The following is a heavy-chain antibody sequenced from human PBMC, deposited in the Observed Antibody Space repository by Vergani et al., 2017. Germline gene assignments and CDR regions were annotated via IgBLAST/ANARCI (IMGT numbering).Heavy chain of an antibody. CDR2: INHSGST. Sequence: QVQLQQWGAGLLKPSETLSLTCAVYGGSFSGYYWSWIRQPPGKGLEWIGGINHSGSTNYNPSLKSRVTISVDTSKNQFSLKLSSVTAADTAVYYCARVHPGGSYSYYYYYMDVWGKGTTVTVSS. V-gene: IGHV4-34*01. CDR1: GGSFSGYY. CDR3: ARVHPGGSYSYYYYYMDV. D-gene: IGHD1-26*01. J-gene: IGHJ6*03.